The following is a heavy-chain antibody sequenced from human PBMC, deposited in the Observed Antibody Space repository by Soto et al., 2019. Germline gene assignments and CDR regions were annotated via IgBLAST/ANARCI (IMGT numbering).Heavy chain of an antibody. CDR1: GGTFSSYT. D-gene: IGHD6-19*01. CDR2: IIPILGIA. Sequence: QVQLVQSGAEVKKPGSSVKVSCKASGGTFSSYTISWVRQAPGQGLEWMGRIIPILGIANYAQKFQGRVTITADKSTSTAYMELSSLRSEDTAVYYCAIQVGSGWSSVFDYWGQGTLVTVSS. CDR3: AIQVGSGWSSVFDY. J-gene: IGHJ4*02. V-gene: IGHV1-69*02.